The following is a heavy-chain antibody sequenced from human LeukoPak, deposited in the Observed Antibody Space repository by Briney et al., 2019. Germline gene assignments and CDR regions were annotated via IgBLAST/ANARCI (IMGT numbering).Heavy chain of an antibody. CDR2: IRSKANSYAT. Sequence: GGSLRLSCAACGFTFSGSAMHWVRQASGKGLEWVGRIRSKANSYATAYAASVKGRFTISRDDSKNTLYLQMNGLKTEDTAVYYCTTGSGSYFDYWRQGTLVTV. CDR1: GFTFSGSA. D-gene: IGHD1-26*01. CDR3: TTGSGSYFDY. V-gene: IGHV3-73*01. J-gene: IGHJ4*02.